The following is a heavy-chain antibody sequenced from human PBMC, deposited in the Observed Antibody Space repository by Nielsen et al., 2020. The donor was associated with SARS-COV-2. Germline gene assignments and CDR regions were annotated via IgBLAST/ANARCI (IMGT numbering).Heavy chain of an antibody. J-gene: IGHJ5*02. Sequence: WVRQAPGQGLEWMGIINPSGGSTSYAQKFQGGVTMTRDTSTSTVYMELSSLRSEDTAVYYCARGPGSYYDFWSGSLDYNWFDPWGQGTLVTVSS. CDR3: ARGPGSYYDFWSGSLDYNWFDP. V-gene: IGHV1-46*01. CDR2: INPSGGST. D-gene: IGHD3-3*01.